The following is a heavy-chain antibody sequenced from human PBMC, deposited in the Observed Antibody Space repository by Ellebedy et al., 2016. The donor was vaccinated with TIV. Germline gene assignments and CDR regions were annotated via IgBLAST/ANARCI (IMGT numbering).Heavy chain of an antibody. Sequence: GGSLRLXXAASGFIFSDYWMHWVRQAPGKGLEWVANIKQDGSEQYYVDSVKGRFTISRDNAKNSLFLQMNSLRAEDTAVYYCARDKLQNAVAGSNFDYWGQGALVTVSS. CDR3: ARDKLQNAVAGSNFDY. D-gene: IGHD6-19*01. CDR1: GFIFSDYW. V-gene: IGHV3-7*01. CDR2: IKQDGSEQ. J-gene: IGHJ4*02.